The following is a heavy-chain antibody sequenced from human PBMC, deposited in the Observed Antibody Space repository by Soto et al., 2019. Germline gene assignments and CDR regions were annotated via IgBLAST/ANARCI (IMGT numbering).Heavy chain of an antibody. CDR3: ARGTSWQLPFDY. CDR2: ISYSGST. J-gene: IGHJ4*02. Sequence: PSETLSLTCTVSSDPISSYYWSWIRQPPGKRLEWIGYISYSGSTDYNPSLKSRVTISGDTSKNQFSLKVSSVTAADTAVYYCARGTSWQLPFDYWGQGTLVTVSS. V-gene: IGHV4-59*01. D-gene: IGHD6-13*01. CDR1: SDPISSYY.